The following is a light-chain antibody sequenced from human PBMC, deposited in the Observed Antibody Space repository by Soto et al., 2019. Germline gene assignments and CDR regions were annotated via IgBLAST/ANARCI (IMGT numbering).Light chain of an antibody. CDR3: SSYTGSTTLYV. J-gene: IGLJ1*01. CDR1: SSDVGAYNY. V-gene: IGLV2-14*01. CDR2: DVS. Sequence: QSALTQPASVSGSPGQSITISCTGTSSDVGAYNYVSWYQQHPGKAPKLMTYDVSNRPSGVSNRFSGSKSGNTASLTISGIQAEDEADYYCSSYTGSTTLYVFGTGTKLTVL.